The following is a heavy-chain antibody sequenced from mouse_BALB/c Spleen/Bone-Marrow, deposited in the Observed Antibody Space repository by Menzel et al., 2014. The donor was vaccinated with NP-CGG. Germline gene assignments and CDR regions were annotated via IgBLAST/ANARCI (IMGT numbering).Heavy chain of an antibody. CDR2: VDPANGNT. D-gene: IGHD2-14*01. J-gene: IGHJ2*01. CDR1: GFNIKDTY. CDR3: ARYRLGAYCDL. Sequence: EVQLQQSGAELVKPGASVKLSCTASGFNIKDTYMHWVKQRPEQGLEWIERVDPANGNTKYDPKFQSKATITADTSSNTAYLQLSSLTSEDTAVYYCARYRLGAYCDLWGQGTTLTVYS. V-gene: IGHV14-3*02.